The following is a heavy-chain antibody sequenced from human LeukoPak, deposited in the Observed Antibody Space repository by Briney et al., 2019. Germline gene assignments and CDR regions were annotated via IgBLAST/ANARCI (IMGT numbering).Heavy chain of an antibody. CDR1: GYTFTGYY. D-gene: IGHD2-8*01. V-gene: IGHV1-2*02. CDR2: INPNSGGT. J-gene: IGHJ6*03. CDR3: ARAYTKYYYYYMDV. Sequence: ASVKVSCKASGYTFTGYYMHWVRQAPGQELEWMGWINPNSGGTNYAQKFQGRVTMTRDTSISTAYMELSRLRSDDTAVYYCARAYTKYYYYYMDVWGKGTTVTVSS.